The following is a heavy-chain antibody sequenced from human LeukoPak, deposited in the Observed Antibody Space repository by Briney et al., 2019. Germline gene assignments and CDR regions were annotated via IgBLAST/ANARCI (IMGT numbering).Heavy chain of an antibody. V-gene: IGHV3-23*01. CDR3: AKAEYYYDSSGYYYYFDY. D-gene: IGHD3-22*01. CDR1: GFTFSSYA. J-gene: IGHJ4*02. CDR2: ISGSGGST. Sequence: GGSLRLSCAASGFTFSSYAMSWVRQASGKGLEWVSAISGSGGSTYYADSVKGRFTISRDNSKNTLYLQMNSLRAEDTAVYYCAKAEYYYDSSGYYYYFDYWGQGTLVTVSS.